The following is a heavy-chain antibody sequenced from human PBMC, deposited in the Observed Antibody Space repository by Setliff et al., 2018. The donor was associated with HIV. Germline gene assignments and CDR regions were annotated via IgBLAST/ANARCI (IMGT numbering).Heavy chain of an antibody. J-gene: IGHJ4*02. CDR1: GGSISSSSYY. CDR3: ARHAVPHYYDSSGPS. D-gene: IGHD3-22*01. Sequence: LSEPLSLTCTVSGGSISSSSYYWGWIRQPPGKGLEWIGNIYSGGTTYYNSSLRSRVTISVDTSKNQFSLKLNSVTAADTAVYYCARHAVPHYYDSSGPSRGPGTLVTVSS. CDR2: IYSGGTT. V-gene: IGHV4-39*07.